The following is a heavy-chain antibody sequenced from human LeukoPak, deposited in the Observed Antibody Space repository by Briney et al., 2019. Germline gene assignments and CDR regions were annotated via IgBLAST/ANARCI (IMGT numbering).Heavy chain of an antibody. J-gene: IGHJ4*02. D-gene: IGHD5-12*01. CDR2: MSSSGSVS. V-gene: IGHV3-48*03. CDR3: VRGRTSGYDSGGDY. Sequence: PGGSLRLSCEASGFSLSSYEMNWVRQAPGKGLEWVSYMSSSGSVSLYADSVRGRFTISRDNAKNSLYLQMNSLRADDTGIYYCVRGRTSGYDSGGDYWGQGTLVTVSS. CDR1: GFSLSSYE.